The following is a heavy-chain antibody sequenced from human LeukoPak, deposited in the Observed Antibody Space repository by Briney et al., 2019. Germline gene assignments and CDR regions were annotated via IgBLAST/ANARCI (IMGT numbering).Heavy chain of an antibody. CDR1: GFTSNNYA. D-gene: IGHD3-10*02. Sequence: GGSLRLSCAAPGFTSNNYAMNWVRQAPGKGLEWVSYIRGGGSNTRYSDSVKGRFIISRDNSKNILYLQMNSLRAEDTAIYYCAKCSASYSNDAFDVWGRGTMVTVSS. V-gene: IGHV3-23*01. CDR2: IRGGGSNT. J-gene: IGHJ3*01. CDR3: AKCSASYSNDAFDV.